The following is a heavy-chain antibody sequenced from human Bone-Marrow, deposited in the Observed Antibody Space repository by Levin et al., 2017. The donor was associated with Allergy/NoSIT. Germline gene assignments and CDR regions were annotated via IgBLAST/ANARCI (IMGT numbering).Heavy chain of an antibody. Sequence: GGSLRLSCAASGLTVSTNYMYWVRQAPGKGLEWVSAFYSTGDTFYADSVKGRFTISRDNSKNTLDLQMHSLRAEDTAIYYCARGGAGFDYWGQGTLVTVSS. D-gene: IGHD6-19*01. CDR3: ARGGAGFDY. CDR2: FYSTGDT. V-gene: IGHV3-53*01. CDR1: GLTVSTNY. J-gene: IGHJ4*02.